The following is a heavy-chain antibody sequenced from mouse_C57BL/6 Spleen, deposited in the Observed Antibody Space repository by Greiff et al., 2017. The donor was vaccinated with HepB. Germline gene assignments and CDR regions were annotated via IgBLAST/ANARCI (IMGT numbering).Heavy chain of an antibody. V-gene: IGHV1-55*01. D-gene: IGHD1-1*01. J-gene: IGHJ2*01. CDR1: GYTFTSYW. CDR2: IYPGSGST. Sequence: VKLQQPGAELVKPGASVKMSCKASGYTFTSYWITWVKQRPGQGLEWIGDIYPGSGSTNYNEKFKSKATLTVDTSSSTAYMQLSSLTSEDSAVYYCARSNYYGSPFDYWGQGTTLTVSS. CDR3: ARSNYYGSPFDY.